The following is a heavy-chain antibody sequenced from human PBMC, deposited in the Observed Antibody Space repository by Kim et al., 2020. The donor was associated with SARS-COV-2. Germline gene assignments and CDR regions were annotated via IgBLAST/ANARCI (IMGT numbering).Heavy chain of an antibody. V-gene: IGHV1-46*01. CDR3: AREGFQEGDSSGWYDY. J-gene: IGHJ4*02. Sequence: KVQGGVTLTRDKSTSTVYMELSSLRSEDTAVYYCAREGFQEGDSSGWYDYWGQGTLVTVSS. D-gene: IGHD6-19*01.